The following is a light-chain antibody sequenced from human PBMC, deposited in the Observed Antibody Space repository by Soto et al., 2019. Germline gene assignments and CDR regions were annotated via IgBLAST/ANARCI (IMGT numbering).Light chain of an antibody. CDR3: SSYTTSSTLV. V-gene: IGLV2-14*03. Sequence: SALTQPASVSGSPGQSITISCTGTSSDIGIYNYVSWYQQNPGKVPKLMIYDVSNRPSGVSNRFSGSKSGNTASLTISGLQAEDEADYYCSSYTTSSTLVFGGGTQLTVL. CDR2: DVS. CDR1: SSDIGIYNY. J-gene: IGLJ7*01.